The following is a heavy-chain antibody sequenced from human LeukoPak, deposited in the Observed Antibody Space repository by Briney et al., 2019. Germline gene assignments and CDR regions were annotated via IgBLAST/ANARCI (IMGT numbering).Heavy chain of an antibody. V-gene: IGHV3-7*01. CDR3: ARGFPLWFGQVGNTFDY. J-gene: IGHJ4*02. D-gene: IGHD3-10*01. Sequence: GESLRLSCAASGFTLSSYWMSWVRQAPGKGLEWVANIKLDGSERYYVDSVKGRFTISRDNAKNSLYLQMNSLRAEDTAVYYCARGFPLWFGQVGNTFDYWGQGTLVTVSS. CDR2: IKLDGSER. CDR1: GFTLSSYW.